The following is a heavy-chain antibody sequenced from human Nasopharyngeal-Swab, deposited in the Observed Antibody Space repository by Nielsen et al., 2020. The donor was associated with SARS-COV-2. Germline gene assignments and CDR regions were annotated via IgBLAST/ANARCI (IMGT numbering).Heavy chain of an antibody. D-gene: IGHD6-13*01. CDR3: ARDLSSSWYSSSYYYYYGMDV. J-gene: IGHJ6*02. V-gene: IGHV3-66*01. CDR2: IYSCGST. CDR1: GFTFSDYY. Sequence: GESLKISCAASGFTFSDYYMSWVRQAPGKGLEWVSVIYSCGSTYYADSVKGRITISRDNSKNTLHLQMNSLRAEDTAVYYCARDLSSSWYSSSYYYYYGMDVWGQGTTVTVSS.